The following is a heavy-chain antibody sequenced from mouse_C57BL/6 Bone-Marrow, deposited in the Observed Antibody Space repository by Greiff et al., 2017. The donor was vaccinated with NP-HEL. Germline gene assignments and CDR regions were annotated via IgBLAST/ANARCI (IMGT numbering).Heavy chain of an antibody. CDR3: ARRALYYYGSSYWYFDV. CDR1: GYTFTDHT. Sequence: QVQLQQSDAELVKPGASVKISCKVSGYTFTDHTIHWMKQRPEQGVEWIGYIYPRDGSTKYNEKFKGKATLTADKSSSTAYMQLNSLTSEDSAVYFCARRALYYYGSSYWYFDVWGTGTTVTVSS. V-gene: IGHV1-78*01. D-gene: IGHD1-1*01. J-gene: IGHJ1*03. CDR2: IYPRDGST.